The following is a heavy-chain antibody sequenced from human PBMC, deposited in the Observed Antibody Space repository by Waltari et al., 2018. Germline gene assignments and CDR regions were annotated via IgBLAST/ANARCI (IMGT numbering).Heavy chain of an antibody. Sequence: EVQLLESGGALVQPGGSLRLSCAASGFTFDDYAMPWVRQPPGKGLEWVSGISWNSGSIGYADSVKGRFTISRDNAKNSLYLQMNSLRAEDMALYYCAKDNVGNFWSGSNWFDPWGQGTLVTVSS. CDR3: AKDNVGNFWSGSNWFDP. CDR1: GFTFDDYA. J-gene: IGHJ5*02. V-gene: IGHV3-9*03. CDR2: ISWNSGSI. D-gene: IGHD3-3*01.